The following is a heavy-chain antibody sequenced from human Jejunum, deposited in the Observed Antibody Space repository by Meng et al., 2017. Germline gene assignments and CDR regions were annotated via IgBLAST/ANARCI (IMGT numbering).Heavy chain of an antibody. D-gene: IGHD3-22*01. CDR2: ISPSGRTT. CDR3: AKGHYYDASAYYHDAFDI. J-gene: IGHJ3*02. CDR1: GFSFASYT. V-gene: IGHV3-23*01. Sequence: GGPLRLSCAASGFSFASYTMTWVRQAPGKGLEWVSGISPSGRTTYYPYSVRGRFTISRDSSKNTLYLQMNSLRAEDTAIYYCAKGHYYDASAYYHDAFDIWGQGTMVTVSS.